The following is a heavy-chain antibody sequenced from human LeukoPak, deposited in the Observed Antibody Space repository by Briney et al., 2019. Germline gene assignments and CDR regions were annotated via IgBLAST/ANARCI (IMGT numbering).Heavy chain of an antibody. J-gene: IGHJ4*02. CDR1: GGSISSGCYY. CDR2: IYTSGIT. D-gene: IGHD2/OR15-2a*01. V-gene: IGHV4-31*03. CDR3: AGHHPRNTVDF. Sequence: SETLSLTCTVSGGSISSGCYYWSWIRQHPGKGLEWIGYIYTSGITYYYPSLKSRVTISVDTSKNHFSLKLSSVTAADTAVYYCAGHHPRNTVDFWGQGTLVTVSS.